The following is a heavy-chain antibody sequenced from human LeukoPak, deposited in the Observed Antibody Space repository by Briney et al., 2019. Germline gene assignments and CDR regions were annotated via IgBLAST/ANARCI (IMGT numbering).Heavy chain of an antibody. D-gene: IGHD3-10*01. Sequence: GGSLRLSCAASGFTFSSYGMHWVRQAPGKGLEWVAAISYDGSNKYYADSVKGRFTISRDNSKNTLYLQMNSLRAEDTAVYYCAKAESGAFDYWGQGTLVTVSS. V-gene: IGHV3-30*18. CDR1: GFTFSSYG. J-gene: IGHJ4*02. CDR2: ISYDGSNK. CDR3: AKAESGAFDY.